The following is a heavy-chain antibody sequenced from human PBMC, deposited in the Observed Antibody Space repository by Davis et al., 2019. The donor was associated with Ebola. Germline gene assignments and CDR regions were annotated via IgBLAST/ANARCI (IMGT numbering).Heavy chain of an antibody. Sequence: AASVKVSCKASGYTFTSYGINWVRQAPGQGLEWMGWISAYNGNTNYAQKLQGRVTMTTDTSTNTAYMELRSLRSDDTAVYYCARVISMIVEGWFDPWGQGTLVTVSS. CDR1: GYTFTSYG. D-gene: IGHD3-22*01. V-gene: IGHV1-18*01. J-gene: IGHJ5*02. CDR2: ISAYNGNT. CDR3: ARVISMIVEGWFDP.